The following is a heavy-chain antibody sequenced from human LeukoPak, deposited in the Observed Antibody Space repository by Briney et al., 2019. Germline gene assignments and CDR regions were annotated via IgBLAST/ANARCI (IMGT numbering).Heavy chain of an antibody. J-gene: IGHJ4*02. D-gene: IGHD1-1*01. CDR1: GGSISSNNW. CDR3: ARVNINNWHSCDY. CDR2: ICHSGSP. Sequence: SGTLSLTCAVSGGSISSNNWWGWVRQPPGKGLEWIGEICHSGSPNYNPSLKSRVTISVDKSRNHFSLNLSSVTAADTAVYYCARVNINNWHSCDYWGQGTLVTVSS. V-gene: IGHV4-4*02.